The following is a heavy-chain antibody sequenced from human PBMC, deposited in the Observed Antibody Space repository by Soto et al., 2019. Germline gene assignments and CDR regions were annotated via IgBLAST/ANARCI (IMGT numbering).Heavy chain of an antibody. CDR3: VKNSGWFNT. V-gene: IGHV3-23*01. Sequence: QLLQSGGGLVQPGGSLTLSCAASGFTFGTTDMSWVRQAPGEGLEWVSTIDGSGGITYYADSVKGRFTISRDNSRNTVYLKMNILRGDATALYYCVKNSGWFNTWGQGALVTVSS. CDR2: IDGSGGIT. J-gene: IGHJ5*02. D-gene: IGHD3-10*01. CDR1: GFTFGTTD.